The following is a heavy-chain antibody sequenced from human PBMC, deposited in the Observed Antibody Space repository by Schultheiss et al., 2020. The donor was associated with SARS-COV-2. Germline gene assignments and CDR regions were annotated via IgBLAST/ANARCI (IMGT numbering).Heavy chain of an antibody. CDR1: GFTFSDYY. CDR2: ISSSGSTI. J-gene: IGHJ5*02. Sequence: GESLKISCAASGFTFSDYYMSWIRQAPGKGLEWVSYISSSGSTIYYADSVKGRFTISRDNAKNSLYLQMNSLRAEDTAVYYCARGDPHYYGSGSYQNWFDPWGQGTLVTVSS. V-gene: IGHV3-11*01. D-gene: IGHD3-10*01. CDR3: ARGDPHYYGSGSYQNWFDP.